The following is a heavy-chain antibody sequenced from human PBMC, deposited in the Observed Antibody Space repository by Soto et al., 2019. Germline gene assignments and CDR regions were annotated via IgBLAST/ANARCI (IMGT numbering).Heavy chain of an antibody. J-gene: IGHJ4*02. CDR3: SLLLPVADYDFDY. D-gene: IGHD3-16*01. Sequence: SGPTLVNTTQALTLTCNFSGFSLNSRGVGVGWVRQPPGKALEWLTLIYWNEDTRYSPSLKSRLTVTKNTSKNQVALTMTNMEPGDRAINYGSLLLPVADYDFDYWGQGILVTV. V-gene: IGHV2-5*01. CDR1: GFSLNSRGVG. CDR2: IYWNEDT.